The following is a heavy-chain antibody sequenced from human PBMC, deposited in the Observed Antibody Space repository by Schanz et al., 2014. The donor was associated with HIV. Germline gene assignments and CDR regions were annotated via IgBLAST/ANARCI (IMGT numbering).Heavy chain of an antibody. CDR2: ITTTGDT. J-gene: IGHJ2*01. V-gene: IGHV3-13*01. CDR1: GFTFSNHD. CDR3: ARARIDVGWLLRRNLWYFDL. Sequence: EMKLVESGGGLAQPGGSLTLSCVASGFTFSNHDMHWVRQETGKGLEWVSSITTTGDTFYPGSVKGRFTISREDAKSSLYLQMSNLRAGDTAVYYCARARIDVGWLLRRNLWYFDLWGRGTLVSVSS. D-gene: IGHD2-15*01.